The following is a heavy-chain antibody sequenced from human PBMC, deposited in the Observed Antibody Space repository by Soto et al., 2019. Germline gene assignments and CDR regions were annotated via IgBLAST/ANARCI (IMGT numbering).Heavy chain of an antibody. J-gene: IGHJ6*02. Sequence: QVLLVQSGAEVKKPGASVKVSCKASGYTFTDYYIHWVRQAPGHGLEWMGWIDGDSGDTKYALKFQDWVTMDRDTSINTVYMELSILTSVDPAVYYCARTSKDERAGVYGMDVWGPGNTVTVAS. V-gene: IGHV1-2*04. CDR3: ARTSKDERAGVYGMDV. CDR2: IDGDSGDT. D-gene: IGHD3-10*01. CDR1: GYTFTDYY.